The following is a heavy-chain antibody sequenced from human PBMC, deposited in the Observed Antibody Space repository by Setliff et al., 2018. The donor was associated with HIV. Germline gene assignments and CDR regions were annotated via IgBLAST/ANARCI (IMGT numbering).Heavy chain of an antibody. J-gene: IGHJ4*02. D-gene: IGHD6-13*01. CDR2: IQSKTDGGAT. Sequence: PGGSLRLSCAASGFTFSSYSMNWVRQAPGKGLEWVGRIQSKTDGGATDYAAPVKGRFTISRDDSQNTLFRQMNSLLLEDTAVYYCAPGAGNSTGPFFENWGQGTLITVSS. CDR3: APGAGNSTGPFFEN. CDR1: GFTFSSYS. V-gene: IGHV3-15*01.